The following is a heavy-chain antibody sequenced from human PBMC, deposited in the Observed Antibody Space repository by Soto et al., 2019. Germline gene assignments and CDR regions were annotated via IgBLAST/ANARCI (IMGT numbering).Heavy chain of an antibody. CDR2: ISSTTNYI. V-gene: IGHV3-21*06. Sequence: GGSLRLSCVASGFTFTRYSMNWVRQAPGKGLEWVSSISSTTNYIYYGDSMKGRFTISRDNAKNSLYLEMNSLRAEDTAVYYCARESEDLTSNFDYWGQGTLVTVSS. J-gene: IGHJ4*02. CDR1: GFTFTRYS. CDR3: ARESEDLTSNFDY.